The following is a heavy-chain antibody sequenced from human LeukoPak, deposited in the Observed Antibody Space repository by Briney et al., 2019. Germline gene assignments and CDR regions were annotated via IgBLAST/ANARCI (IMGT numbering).Heavy chain of an antibody. CDR3: ARALGYCSSTSCPYYFDY. J-gene: IGHJ4*02. D-gene: IGHD2-2*01. V-gene: IGHV1-46*01. Sequence: ASVKVSCKASGYIFTSYAMNWVRQAPGQGLEWMGIINPSGGSTSYAQKFQGRVTMTRDTSTSTVYMELSSLRSEDTAVYYCARALGYCSSTSCPYYFDYWGQGTLVTVSS. CDR1: GYIFTSYA. CDR2: INPSGGST.